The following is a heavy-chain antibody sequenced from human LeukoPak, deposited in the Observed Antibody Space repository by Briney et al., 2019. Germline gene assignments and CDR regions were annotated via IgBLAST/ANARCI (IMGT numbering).Heavy chain of an antibody. CDR1: GFTFRSYG. CDR2: ISYDGSNK. CDR3: AKDAVETAMEN. J-gene: IGHJ4*02. V-gene: IGHV3-30*18. D-gene: IGHD5-18*01. Sequence: PGGSLRLSCAASGFTFRSYGMHWVRQAPGKGLEWVAVISYDGSNKYYADSVKGRFTISRDNSKNTLYLQMNSLRAEDTAMYYCAKDAVETAMENWGQGTLVTVSS.